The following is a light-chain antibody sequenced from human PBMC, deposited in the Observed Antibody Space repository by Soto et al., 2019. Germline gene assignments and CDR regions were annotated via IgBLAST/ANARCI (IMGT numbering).Light chain of an antibody. J-gene: IGKJ4*01. V-gene: IGKV1-5*03. Sequence: DIQMTQSPSTLSASVGDRVTITCRASHSISTWLAWYQQKPGKAPNLLIYKASTLESGVPSRFSGSGSETEFTLTISSLQPDDSATYYCQQYNTYVTFGGRTNV. CDR2: KAS. CDR3: QQYNTYVT. CDR1: HSISTW.